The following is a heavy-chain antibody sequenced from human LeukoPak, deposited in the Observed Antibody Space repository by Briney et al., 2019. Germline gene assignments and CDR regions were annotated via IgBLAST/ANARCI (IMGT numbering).Heavy chain of an antibody. CDR3: ARDRVYYGD. J-gene: IGHJ1*01. CDR1: GFTFSSYS. CDR2: ISSSSSTI. Sequence: GGSLRLSCAASGFTFSSYSMNWARQAPGKGLEWVSYISSSSSTIYYADSVKGRFTISRDNAKNSLYLQMNSLRAEDTAVYYCARDRVYYGDWGQGTLVTVSS. V-gene: IGHV3-48*01. D-gene: IGHD3-10*01.